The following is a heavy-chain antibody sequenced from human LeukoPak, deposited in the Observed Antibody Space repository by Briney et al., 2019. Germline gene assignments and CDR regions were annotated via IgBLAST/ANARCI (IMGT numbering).Heavy chain of an antibody. V-gene: IGHV5-51*01. CDR2: IYPGDSDT. J-gene: IGHJ3*02. D-gene: IGHD1-26*01. CDR1: GYNFATYW. CDR3: ARRGILGATQSPFDI. Sequence: GESLKISCQGYGYNFATYWIGWVRQMPGKGLEWMGIIYPGDSDTRYGPSFQGQVTISADKSIGTAYLQWSSLQASDTAIYYCARRGILGATQSPFDIWGQGTKVTVSP.